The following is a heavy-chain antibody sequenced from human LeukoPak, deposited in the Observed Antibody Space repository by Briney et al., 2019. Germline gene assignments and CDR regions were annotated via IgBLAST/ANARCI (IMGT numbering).Heavy chain of an antibody. J-gene: IGHJ4*02. Sequence: ASVKVSCKASGYTFTSYYMHWVRQAPGQGLEWMGIINPSGGSTSYAQKFQGRVTMTTDTSTSTAYMELRSLRSDDTAVYYCAREVRGATINDYWGQGTLVTVSS. CDR1: GYTFTSYY. D-gene: IGHD1-26*01. V-gene: IGHV1-46*01. CDR2: INPSGGST. CDR3: AREVRGATINDY.